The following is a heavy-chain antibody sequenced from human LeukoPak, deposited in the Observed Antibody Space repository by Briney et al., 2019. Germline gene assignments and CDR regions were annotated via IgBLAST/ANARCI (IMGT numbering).Heavy chain of an antibody. V-gene: IGHV3-21*04. D-gene: IGHD4-17*01. Sequence: GGSLRLSCAASGFTFSNYGMNWVRQAPGKGLEWVSSIRSGGGYIYYADSVKGRFTISRDDAENSLHLQMNSLRAEDTAVYYCAKDSYGDYHRGYFDYWGQGTLVTVSS. J-gene: IGHJ4*02. CDR1: GFTFSNYG. CDR3: AKDSYGDYHRGYFDY. CDR2: IRSGGGYI.